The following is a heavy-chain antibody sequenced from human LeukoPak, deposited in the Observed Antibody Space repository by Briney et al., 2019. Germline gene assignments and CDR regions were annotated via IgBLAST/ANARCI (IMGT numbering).Heavy chain of an antibody. J-gene: IGHJ4*02. V-gene: IGHV1-8*01. Sequence: ASVKVSCKASGYTFTSCDINWVRQATGQGLEWMGWMNPNSGNTGYARKFQGRVTMTRNTSISTAYMELGSLRSEDTAVYYCARGDKTSFDYWGQGTLVTVSS. CDR3: ARGDKTSFDY. CDR2: MNPNSGNT. CDR1: GYTFTSCD.